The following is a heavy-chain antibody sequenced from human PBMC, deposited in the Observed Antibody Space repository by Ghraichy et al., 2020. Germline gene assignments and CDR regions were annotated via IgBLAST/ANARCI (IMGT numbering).Heavy chain of an antibody. D-gene: IGHD6-19*01. V-gene: IGHV1-2*06. CDR3: AGDGTSGWSDH. CDR1: GYTFTGYY. CDR2: INPNSGGT. J-gene: IGHJ5*02. Sequence: ASVKVSCKASGYTFTGYYIHWARQAPGQGLEWMGRINPNSGGTNYEHRFQGRVTMTRDTFFNTAYMELSRLRADDKAVYYCAGDGTSGWSDHWGEGTLVNVSS.